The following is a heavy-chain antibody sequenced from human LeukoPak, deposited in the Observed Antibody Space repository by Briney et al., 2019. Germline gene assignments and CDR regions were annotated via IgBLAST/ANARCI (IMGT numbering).Heavy chain of an antibody. Sequence: SVKVSCKASGYTFISYGISWVRQAPGQGLEWMGGIIPIFGTANYAQKFQGRVTITADESTSTAYMELSSLRSEDTAVYYCARVKLFGITMIGPFDPWGQGTLVTVSS. J-gene: IGHJ5*02. D-gene: IGHD3-22*01. V-gene: IGHV1-69*13. CDR1: GYTFISYG. CDR2: IIPIFGTA. CDR3: ARVKLFGITMIGPFDP.